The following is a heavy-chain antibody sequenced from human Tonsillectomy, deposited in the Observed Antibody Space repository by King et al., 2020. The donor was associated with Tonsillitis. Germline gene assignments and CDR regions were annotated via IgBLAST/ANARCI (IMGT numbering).Heavy chain of an antibody. V-gene: IGHV3-11*01. CDR2: ISSSGSTI. J-gene: IGHJ5*02. Sequence: VQLVESGGGLVKPGGSLRLSCAASGFTFSDYYMSWIRQAPGKGLEWVSYISSSGSTIYYADSVKGRFTISRDKAKNSLYLQMNSLRAEDTAVYYCARDILEQMAAQRGWFDPWGQGTLVTVSS. CDR3: ARDILEQMAAQRGWFDP. CDR1: GFTFSDYY. D-gene: IGHD5-24*01.